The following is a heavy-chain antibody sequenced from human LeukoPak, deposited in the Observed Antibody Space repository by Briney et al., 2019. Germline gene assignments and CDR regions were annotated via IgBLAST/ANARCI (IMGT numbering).Heavy chain of an antibody. CDR1: GGTFSSYA. CDR3: ASSYYYDSSGYHYFDY. J-gene: IGHJ4*02. Sequence: ASVKVSCKASGGTFSSYAISWVRQAPGQGLEWMGWISAYNGNTNYAQKLQGRVTMTTDTSTSTAYMELGSLRSDDTAVYYCASSYYYDSSGYHYFDYWGQGTLVTVSS. D-gene: IGHD3-22*01. V-gene: IGHV1-18*01. CDR2: ISAYNGNT.